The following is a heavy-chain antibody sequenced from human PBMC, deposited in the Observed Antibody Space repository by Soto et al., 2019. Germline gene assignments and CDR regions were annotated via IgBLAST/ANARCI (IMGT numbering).Heavy chain of an antibody. V-gene: IGHV1-18*01. J-gene: IGHJ5*02. Sequence: ASVKVSCKASGYTFTSYGISWVRQAPGQGLEWMGWISAYNGNTNYAQKLQGRVTMTTDTSTSTAYMELRSLRSDDTAVYYCARDKSGEYYYDSSGNGYWFDPWGQGTLVTVSS. CDR3: ARDKSGEYYYDSSGNGYWFDP. D-gene: IGHD3-22*01. CDR1: GYTFTSYG. CDR2: ISAYNGNT.